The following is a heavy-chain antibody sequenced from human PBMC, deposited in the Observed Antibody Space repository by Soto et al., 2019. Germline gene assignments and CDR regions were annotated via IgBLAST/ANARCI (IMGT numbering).Heavy chain of an antibody. J-gene: IGHJ4*02. CDR3: AIQLDHDPIGYYYAY. Sequence: QVQLVQSGTEVRKPGSSVKVSCTASGGTFNKYAIDWVRQAPGQGLEWMGGIIPLFGTPNYAQKFQGRVTISADEVTSTAYMELRNLRSEDTGVYYCAIQLDHDPIGYYYAYWGQGTLVTGSS. CDR2: IIPLFGTP. D-gene: IGHD3-22*01. CDR1: GGTFNKYA. V-gene: IGHV1-69*01.